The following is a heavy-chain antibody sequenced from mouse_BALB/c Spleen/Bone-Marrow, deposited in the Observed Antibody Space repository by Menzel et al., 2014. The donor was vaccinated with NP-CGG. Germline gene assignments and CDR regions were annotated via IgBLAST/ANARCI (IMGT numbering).Heavy chain of an antibody. CDR3: ARDMGGLLFDS. CDR2: IRNKAYGYTT. V-gene: IGHV7-3*02. Sequence: EVMLVESGGGLVQPGGSLRLSCATSGFTFTDYYMNWVRQPPGKALEWLAFIRNKAYGYTTEYSASVKGRFTIPRDNSQNILYLQMNTLRAEDSATYYCARDMGGLLFDSWGQGTTLSVSS. J-gene: IGHJ2*01. D-gene: IGHD1-1*01. CDR1: GFTFTDYY.